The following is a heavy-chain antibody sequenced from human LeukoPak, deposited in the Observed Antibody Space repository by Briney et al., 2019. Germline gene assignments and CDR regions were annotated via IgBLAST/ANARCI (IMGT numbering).Heavy chain of an antibody. CDR1: GHTFTNYG. Sequence: APVKASCNASGHTFTNYGFTWVPQAPGQGLEWRGWISGDNGHTNYAPNFQGRVTMTTETSTSTAYMELRSLRSDDTAVYYCARAGYSSGGSWYPGAFDYWGQGTLVTVSS. CDR2: ISGDNGHT. CDR3: ARAGYSSGGSWYPGAFDY. J-gene: IGHJ4*02. D-gene: IGHD2-15*01. V-gene: IGHV1-18*01.